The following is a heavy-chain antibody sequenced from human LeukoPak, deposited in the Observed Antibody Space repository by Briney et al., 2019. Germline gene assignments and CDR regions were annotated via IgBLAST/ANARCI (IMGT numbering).Heavy chain of an antibody. J-gene: IGHJ3*02. CDR3: TRDLTQYYDVWSGSHGFDI. Sequence: SQTLSLTCSVSGVSISGGNYHWSWIRQPAGKGLEWIGRIYSSGATNYNPSFKRRATILEDTSKNQFSLKLTSVTAADTAVYYCTRDLTQYYDVWSGSHGFDIWGQGTMVIVSS. V-gene: IGHV4-61*02. CDR1: GVSISGGNYH. CDR2: IYSSGAT. D-gene: IGHD3-3*01.